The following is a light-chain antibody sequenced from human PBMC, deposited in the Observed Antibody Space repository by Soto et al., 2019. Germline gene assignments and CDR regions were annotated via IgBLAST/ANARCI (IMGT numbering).Light chain of an antibody. V-gene: IGLV2-14*01. Sequence: QSVLTQPASVSGSPGQSITISCTGTSSDVGGYNYVSWYQQPPGKAPKLMINDVSNRPSGVSNRFSGSKSGNTASLTISGLQAEDESYYYCSSYTSSSTVVFGGGTKLTVL. CDR2: DVS. J-gene: IGLJ2*01. CDR3: SSYTSSSTVV. CDR1: SSDVGGYNY.